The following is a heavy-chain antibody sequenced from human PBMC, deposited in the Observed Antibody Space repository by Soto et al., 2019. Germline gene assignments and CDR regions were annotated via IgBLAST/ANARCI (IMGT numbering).Heavy chain of an antibody. CDR1: GFTFSSYS. CDR2: ISSSSSTI. V-gene: IGHV3-48*01. D-gene: IGHD6-13*01. Sequence: GGSLRLSCAASGFTFSSYSMNWVRQAPGKGLEWVSYISSSSSTIYYADSVKGRFTISRDNAKNSLYLQMNSLRAEDTAVYYCARDPSSSSYYMDVWGKGTTVTV. CDR3: ARDPSSSSYYMDV. J-gene: IGHJ6*03.